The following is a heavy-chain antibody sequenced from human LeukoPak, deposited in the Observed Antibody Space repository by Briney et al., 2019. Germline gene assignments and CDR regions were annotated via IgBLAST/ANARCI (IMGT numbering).Heavy chain of an antibody. CDR3: AKARDSANYYFDS. D-gene: IGHD1-26*01. J-gene: IGHJ4*01. Sequence: GGSLGLSCLGSGFPFRSYDMHWVRQAPGKGPEWVAYIQDEGISKNYGDSVKGRFDISRDNSKNTVYLDMASLTVADTALYYCAKARDSANYYFDSWGHGTLVIVSS. CDR1: GFPFRSYD. V-gene: IGHV3-30*02. CDR2: IQDEGISK.